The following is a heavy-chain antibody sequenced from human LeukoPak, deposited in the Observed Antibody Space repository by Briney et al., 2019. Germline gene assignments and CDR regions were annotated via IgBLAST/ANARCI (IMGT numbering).Heavy chain of an antibody. Sequence: PSETLSLTFTVSAYSISSNYYWAWIRQSPGKGLEWIGSIFHSGSTFYNPSLKSRVTISVDTSKNQFSLRLSSVTATDTAVYYCARLPTYYYDDSGHYAFDIWGQGTMVTVSS. V-gene: IGHV4-38-2*02. D-gene: IGHD3-22*01. J-gene: IGHJ3*02. CDR1: AYSISSNYY. CDR2: IFHSGST. CDR3: ARLPTYYYDDSGHYAFDI.